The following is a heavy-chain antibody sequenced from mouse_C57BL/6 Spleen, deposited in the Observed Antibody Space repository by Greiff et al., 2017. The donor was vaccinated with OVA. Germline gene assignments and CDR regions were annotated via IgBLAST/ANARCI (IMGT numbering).Heavy chain of an antibody. CDR2: IYPNSGGT. Sequence: QVQLQQPGAELVKPGASVKLSCKASGYTFTSYWMHWVKQRPGRGLEWIGRIYPNSGGTKYNEKFKSKATLTEDKPSSTAYMQLSSLTSEDSAVYYCARGGYYVWFAYWGQGTLVTVSA. CDR3: ARGGYYVWFAY. D-gene: IGHD2-3*01. CDR1: GYTFTSYW. V-gene: IGHV1-72*01. J-gene: IGHJ3*01.